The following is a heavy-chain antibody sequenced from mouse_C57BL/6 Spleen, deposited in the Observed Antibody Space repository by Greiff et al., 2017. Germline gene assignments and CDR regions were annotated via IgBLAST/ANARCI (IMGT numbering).Heavy chain of an antibody. Sequence: QVQLQQPGAELVKPGASVKVSCKASGYTFTSYWMHWVKQRPGQGLEWIGRIHPSDGYTNYNQKFKGKATLTVATSSSTAYLQLSSLTSEDAAVYYCAIPRDGYPGAMDYWGQGTSVTVAS. J-gene: IGHJ4*01. CDR2: IHPSDGYT. D-gene: IGHD2-3*01. CDR3: AIPRDGYPGAMDY. CDR1: GYTFTSYW. V-gene: IGHV1-74*01.